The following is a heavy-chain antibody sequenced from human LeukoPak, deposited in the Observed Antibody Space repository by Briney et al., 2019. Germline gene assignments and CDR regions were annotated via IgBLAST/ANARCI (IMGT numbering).Heavy chain of an antibody. CDR2: IKKDGSEK. Sequence: GGSLRLSCAASGFTFSRYWMSWVRQAPGKGLEWVANIKKDGSEKYYVDSVKGRFTISRDNAKNSLYLQMNSLRAEDMALYYCAKGDNDYGDYVGYFDYWGQGTLVTVSS. J-gene: IGHJ4*02. D-gene: IGHD4-17*01. V-gene: IGHV3-7*03. CDR1: GFTFSRYW. CDR3: AKGDNDYGDYVGYFDY.